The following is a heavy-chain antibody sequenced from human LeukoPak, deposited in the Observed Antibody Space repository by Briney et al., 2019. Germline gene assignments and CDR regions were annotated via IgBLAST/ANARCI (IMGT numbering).Heavy chain of an antibody. CDR1: GYTFTGYY. CDR2: INPNSGGT. D-gene: IGHD3-9*01. Sequence: GASVKVSCKASGYTFTGYYMHWVRQAPGQGLEWMGWINPNSGGTNYAQKFQGRVTITRDTSISTDYMELSRLRSDDTAVYYCVRDQPTHNYDILTGYGRVRYYYYGMDVWGQGTTVTVSS. J-gene: IGHJ6*02. V-gene: IGHV1-2*02. CDR3: VRDQPTHNYDILTGYGRVRYYYYGMDV.